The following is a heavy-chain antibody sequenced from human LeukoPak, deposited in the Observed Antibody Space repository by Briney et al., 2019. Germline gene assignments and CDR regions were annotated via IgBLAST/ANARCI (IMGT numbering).Heavy chain of an antibody. CDR3: ARDWGSSGWYNWFDP. Sequence: PGRSLRLSCAVSGFTFSSYAMHWVRQAPGKGLEWVAAISKDGSNKYYADSVKGRFTISRDNSDNTLYLQMNSLRVEDTAVYYCARDWGSSGWYNWFDPWGQGILVTVSS. CDR2: ISKDGSNK. J-gene: IGHJ5*02. D-gene: IGHD3-16*01. CDR1: GFTFSSYA. V-gene: IGHV3-30-3*01.